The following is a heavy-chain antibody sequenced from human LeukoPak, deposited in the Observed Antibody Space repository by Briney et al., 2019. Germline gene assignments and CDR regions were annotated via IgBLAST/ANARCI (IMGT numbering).Heavy chain of an antibody. Sequence: SETLSLTCTVSGGSISSSSYYWGWIRQPPGKGLEWIGSIYYSGSTYYNPSLKSRVTISVDTSKNQFSLKLSSVTAADTAVYYCASQHYYYMDVWGKGTTVTVSS. J-gene: IGHJ6*03. CDR3: ASQHYYYMDV. CDR1: GGSISSSSYY. D-gene: IGHD2-2*01. V-gene: IGHV4-39*07. CDR2: IYYSGST.